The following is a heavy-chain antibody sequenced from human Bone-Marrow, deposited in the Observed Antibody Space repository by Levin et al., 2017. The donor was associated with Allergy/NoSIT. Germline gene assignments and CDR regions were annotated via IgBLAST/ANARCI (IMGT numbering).Heavy chain of an antibody. CDR3: ARDRDYYDSSGYDIVDYGMDV. Sequence: SETLSLTCTVSGASISSNDYYWSWIRQPPGKGLEWIGYIYSSGNTHYNPSLKSRVTMSLDASKNQISLKLNSVTAADTAVYYCARDRDYYDSSGYDIVDYGMDVWGQGTTVTVSS. J-gene: IGHJ6*02. CDR1: GASISSNDYY. D-gene: IGHD3-22*01. V-gene: IGHV4-30-4*01. CDR2: IYSSGNT.